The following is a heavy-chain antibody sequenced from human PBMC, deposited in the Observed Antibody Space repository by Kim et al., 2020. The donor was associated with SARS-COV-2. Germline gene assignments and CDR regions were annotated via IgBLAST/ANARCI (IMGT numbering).Heavy chain of an antibody. Sequence: ASVKVSCKASVYTFTSYAMNWVRQAPGQGLEWMGWINTNTGNPTYAQGFTGRFVFSLDTSVSTAYLQISSLKAEDTAVYYCARDIGTITIFGVVIIPPSDMDVWGQGTTVTVSS. CDR3: ARDIGTITIFGVVIIPPSDMDV. D-gene: IGHD3-3*01. CDR2: INTNTGNP. CDR1: VYTFTSYA. V-gene: IGHV7-4-1*02. J-gene: IGHJ6*02.